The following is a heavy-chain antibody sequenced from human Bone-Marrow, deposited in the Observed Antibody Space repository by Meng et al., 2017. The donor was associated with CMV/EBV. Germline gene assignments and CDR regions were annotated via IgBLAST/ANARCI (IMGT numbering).Heavy chain of an antibody. CDR1: GYTFTGHY. J-gene: IGHJ4*02. CDR3: ARAPVYCSSTSCYLGD. V-gene: IGHV1-2*02. Sequence: ASVKVSCKASGYTFTGHYMHWVRQAPGQGLEWMGWIDPSSGGTKYAQNLQGRVTMTRDTSISTAYMELSSLRSEDTAVYYCARAPVYCSSTSCYLGDWGQGPRVTGSS. CDR2: IDPSSGGT. D-gene: IGHD2-2*01.